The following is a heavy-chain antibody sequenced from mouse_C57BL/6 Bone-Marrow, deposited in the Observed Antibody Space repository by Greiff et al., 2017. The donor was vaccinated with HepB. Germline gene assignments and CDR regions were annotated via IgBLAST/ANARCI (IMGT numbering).Heavy chain of an antibody. V-gene: IGHV10-1*01. CDR1: GFSFNTYA. J-gene: IGHJ4*01. D-gene: IGHD2-12*01. CDR2: IRSKSNNYAT. CDR3: VRPSYYYYAMDY. Sequence: EVKLVESGGGLVQPKGSLKLSCAASGFSFNTYAMNWVRQAPGKGLEWVARIRSKSNNYATYYADSVKDRFTISRDDSESMLYLQMNNLKTEDTAMYYCVRPSYYYYAMDYWGKGTSVTVSS.